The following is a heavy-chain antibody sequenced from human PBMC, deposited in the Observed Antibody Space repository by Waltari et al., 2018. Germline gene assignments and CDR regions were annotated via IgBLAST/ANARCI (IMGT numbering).Heavy chain of an antibody. D-gene: IGHD6-19*01. Sequence: QLQLQESGPGLVKPSETLSFTCPVSGGSIRSSSYYWGWLRQPPGKGLEWIGSIYYSGSTYYNPSLKSRVTISVDTSKNQFSLKLSSVTAADTAVYYCATKRESSASGFDYWGQGTLVTVSS. CDR1: GGSIRSSSYY. CDR3: ATKRESSASGFDY. J-gene: IGHJ4*02. CDR2: IYYSGST. V-gene: IGHV4-39*01.